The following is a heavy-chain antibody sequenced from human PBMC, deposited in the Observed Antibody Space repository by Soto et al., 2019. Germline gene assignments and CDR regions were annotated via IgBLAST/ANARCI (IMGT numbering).Heavy chain of an antibody. CDR2: IYYSGST. CDR1: GGSISSSSYY. Sequence: TSETLSLTCPVSGGSISSSSYYWGWIRQPPGKGLEWIGSIYYSGSTYYNPSLKSRVTISVDTSKNQFSLKLSSVTAADTAVYYCAREAPGDYDILTGYYAYRYYFDYWGQGTLVTVSS. V-gene: IGHV4-39*02. J-gene: IGHJ4*02. D-gene: IGHD3-9*01. CDR3: AREAPGDYDILTGYYAYRYYFDY.